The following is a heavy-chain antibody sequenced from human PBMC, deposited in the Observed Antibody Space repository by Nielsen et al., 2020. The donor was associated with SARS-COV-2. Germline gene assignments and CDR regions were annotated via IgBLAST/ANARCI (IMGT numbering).Heavy chain of an antibody. V-gene: IGHV1-58*01. CDR3: AAVRGIAAAAPGIYYYYYYYMDV. J-gene: IGHJ6*03. CDR1: GFTFTSSA. D-gene: IGHD6-13*01. Sequence: SVKVSCKASGFTFTSSAVQWVRQARGQRLEWLGWIVVGSGNTNYAQKFQERVTITRDMSTSTAYMELSSLRSEDTAVYYCAAVRGIAAAAPGIYYYYYYYMDVWGKGTTVTVSS. CDR2: IVVGSGNT.